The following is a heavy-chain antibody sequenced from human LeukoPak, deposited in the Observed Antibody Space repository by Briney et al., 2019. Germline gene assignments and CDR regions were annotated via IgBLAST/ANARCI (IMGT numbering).Heavy chain of an antibody. V-gene: IGHV3-11*01. CDR3: ARSLYSSSWSGFDY. Sequence: PGGSLRLSCAASGFTFSDYYMSWIRQAPGKGLEWVSYISSSGSTIYYADSVKGRFTISRDNAKNSLYLQMNSLGAEDTAVYYCARSLYSSSWSGFDYWGQGTLVTVSS. J-gene: IGHJ4*02. CDR1: GFTFSDYY. CDR2: ISSSGSTI. D-gene: IGHD6-13*01.